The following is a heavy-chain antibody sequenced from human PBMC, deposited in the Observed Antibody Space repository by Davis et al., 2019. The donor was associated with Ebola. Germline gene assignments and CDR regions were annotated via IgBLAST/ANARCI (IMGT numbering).Heavy chain of an antibody. CDR3: GKDIAPKYSYDRSGVGN. V-gene: IGHV3-9*01. CDR1: GFSFDDYA. Sequence: GGSLRLSCVASGFSFDDYAMHWVRQVPGKGLEWVSGISWNSGSIGYADSVKGRFTISRDNAKNSLYLQMNILRVEDTALYYCGKDIAPKYSYDRSGVGNWGQGTLVTVSS. D-gene: IGHD3-22*01. CDR2: ISWNSGSI. J-gene: IGHJ4*02.